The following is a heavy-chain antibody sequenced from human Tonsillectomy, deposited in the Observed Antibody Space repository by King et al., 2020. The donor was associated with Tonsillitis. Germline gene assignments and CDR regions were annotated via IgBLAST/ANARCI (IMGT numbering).Heavy chain of an antibody. D-gene: IGHD6-13*01. V-gene: IGHV3-30*18. CDR1: GFTFSSYG. J-gene: IGHJ4*02. CDR2: ISYDKSNK. Sequence: VQLVESGGGVVQPGRSLRLSCAASGFTFSSYGMHWVRQVPGKGLEWVAVISYDKSNKYYGDSVKGRFTISRDNSKNTLYLQMNSLRAEAAVVYYCAKGRYMSSWYYFDYWGQGTLVTVSS. CDR3: AKGRYMSSWYYFDY.